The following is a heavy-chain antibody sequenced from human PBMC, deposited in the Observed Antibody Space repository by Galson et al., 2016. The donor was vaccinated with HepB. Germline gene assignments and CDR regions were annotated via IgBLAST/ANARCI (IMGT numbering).Heavy chain of an antibody. CDR3: ARQYCSDGVCSRDFDA. CDR2: ISSSSRDI. J-gene: IGHJ4*02. D-gene: IGHD2-8*01. Sequence: SLRLSCAASGFSLRTYSMNWVRQAPGKGLEWVSSISSSSRDIHYADSMKGRFTVSRDNAKNSVYLQMSSLRVEDTAVYHCARQYCSDGVCSRDFDAWGQGTLVTVSS. V-gene: IGHV3-21*01. CDR1: GFSLRTYS.